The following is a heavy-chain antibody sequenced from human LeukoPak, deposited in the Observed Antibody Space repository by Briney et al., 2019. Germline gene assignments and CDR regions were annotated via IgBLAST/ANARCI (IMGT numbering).Heavy chain of an antibody. J-gene: IGHJ4*02. CDR3: AREIPIPATHPITY. CDR1: GFTFTSYG. CDR2: IWYDGSHK. Sequence: GGSLRLSCAASGFTFTSYGMHWVRQAPGKGLEWVAMIWYDGSHKKYADSVEGRFSISRDTSKNTLYLQMNSLRADDTAVYYCAREIPIPATHPITYGGKGSLVPVSS. D-gene: IGHD5-12*01. V-gene: IGHV3-33*08.